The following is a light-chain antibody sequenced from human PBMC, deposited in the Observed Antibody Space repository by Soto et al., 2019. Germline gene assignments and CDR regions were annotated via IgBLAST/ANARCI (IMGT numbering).Light chain of an antibody. Sequence: QPVLTQSSSASASLGSSVKLTCTLSSGRSSYILAWHQQQPGQAPRYLMKLEGSGSYNKGSGVPDRFSGSSSGADRYLTISNLQFEDEADYYCETWDSYTRVFGGGTKLTVL. CDR3: ETWDSYTRV. CDR1: SGRSSYI. J-gene: IGLJ3*02. CDR2: LEGSGSY. V-gene: IGLV4-60*02.